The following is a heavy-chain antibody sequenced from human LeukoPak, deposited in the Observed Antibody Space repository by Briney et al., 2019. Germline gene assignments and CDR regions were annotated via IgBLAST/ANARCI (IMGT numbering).Heavy chain of an antibody. Sequence: GRSLRLSCAASGFTFSSYAMHWVRQAPGKGLEWVAVISYDGSNKYYADSVKGRFTISRDNSKNTLYLQMNSLRAEDTAVYYCARDYDYTMVRGVKGFDYWGQGTLVTVSS. CDR2: ISYDGSNK. CDR1: GFTFSSYA. V-gene: IGHV3-30-3*01. J-gene: IGHJ4*02. CDR3: ARDYDYTMVRGVKGFDY. D-gene: IGHD3-10*01.